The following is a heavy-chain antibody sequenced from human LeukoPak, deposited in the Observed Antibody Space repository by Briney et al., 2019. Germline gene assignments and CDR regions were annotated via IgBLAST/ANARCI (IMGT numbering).Heavy chain of an antibody. CDR3: VRDGGVSGYDLLDY. CDR1: GFTFSNYW. V-gene: IGHV3-7*01. CDR2: INQDGSEE. J-gene: IGHJ4*02. D-gene: IGHD5-12*01. Sequence: GGSLRLSCAASGFTFSNYWMTWVRQAPGKGLEWVAHINQDGSEEHYMDSVKARFTISRDNAKNSLSLQMNSLRAEDTAVYYCVRDGGVSGYDLLDYWGKGTLVTVSS.